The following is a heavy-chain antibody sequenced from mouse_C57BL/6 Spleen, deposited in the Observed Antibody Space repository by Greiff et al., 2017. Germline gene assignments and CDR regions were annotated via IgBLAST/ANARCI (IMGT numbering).Heavy chain of an antibody. D-gene: IGHD2-4*01. J-gene: IGHJ4*01. CDR2: IHPNSGST. CDR1: GYTFTSYW. V-gene: IGHV1-64*01. Sequence: VQLQQSGAELVKPGASVKLSCKASGYTFTSYWMHWVKQRPGQGLEWIGMIHPNSGSTNYNEKFKSKATLTVDKSSSTAYMQLSSLTSEDSAVYYCARFYDYIPYYAMDYWGQGTSVTVSS. CDR3: ARFYDYIPYYAMDY.